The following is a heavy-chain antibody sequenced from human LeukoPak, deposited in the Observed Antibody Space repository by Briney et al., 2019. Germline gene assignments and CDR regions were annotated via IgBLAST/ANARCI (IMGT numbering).Heavy chain of an antibody. CDR3: AREGFILAAAGTHHYWYFDL. D-gene: IGHD6-13*01. J-gene: IGHJ2*01. CDR2: IYYSGST. V-gene: IGHV4-59*01. CDR1: GGSISSYY. Sequence: SETLSLTCTVSGGSISSYYWSWIRQPPGKGLEWIGYIYYSGSTNYNASLKSRVTISVDTSKNQFPLKLSSLTAADTAVYYCAREGFILAAAGTHHYWYFDLWGRGTLVTVSS.